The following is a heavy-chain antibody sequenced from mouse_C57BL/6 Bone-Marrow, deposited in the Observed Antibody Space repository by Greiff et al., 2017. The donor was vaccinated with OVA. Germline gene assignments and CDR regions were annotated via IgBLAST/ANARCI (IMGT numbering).Heavy chain of an antibody. D-gene: IGHD1-1*01. CDR2: INPYNGDT. J-gene: IGHJ2*01. CDR3: ARDYYGSWYYFDD. V-gene: IGHV1-20*01. CDR1: GYSFTGYF. Sequence: VQLQQSGPELVKPGDSVKISCKASGYSFTGYFMNWVMQSHGKSLEWIGRINPYNGDTFYNQKFKGKATLTVDKSSSTAHMELRSLTSEDSAVYYCARDYYGSWYYFDDWGQGTTLTVSS.